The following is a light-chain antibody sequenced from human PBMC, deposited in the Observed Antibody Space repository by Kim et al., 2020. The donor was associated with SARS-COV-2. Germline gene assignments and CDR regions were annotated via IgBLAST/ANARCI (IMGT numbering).Light chain of an antibody. CDR2: GTV. CDR1: NAQMGAGYE. V-gene: IGLV1-40*01. J-gene: IGLJ3*02. CDR3: QSYGISLTSVL. Sequence: SCSGGNAQMGAGYEVMWDQQLPGTAPKLLIFGTVERPSGFPDRFSGSRSGTSASLAITGLQAEDEADYYCQSYGISLTSVLFGGGTQLTVL.